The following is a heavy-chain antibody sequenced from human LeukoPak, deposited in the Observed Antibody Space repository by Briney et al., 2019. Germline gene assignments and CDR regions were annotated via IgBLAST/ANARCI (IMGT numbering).Heavy chain of an antibody. CDR1: RYTFSDYD. J-gene: IGHJ6*03. CDR3: AGVVMKAFYYYYMDV. D-gene: IGHD2-21*01. V-gene: IGHV1-8*01. CDR2: MNPTSGDT. Sequence: ASVKVSCKASRYTFSDYDVNWVRQAPGQGLEWMGWMNPTSGDTGYAQKFQGRVTMTRSMSRNTAYMELSRLRSEDTAVYFCAGVVMKAFYYYYMDVWGKGTTIIISS.